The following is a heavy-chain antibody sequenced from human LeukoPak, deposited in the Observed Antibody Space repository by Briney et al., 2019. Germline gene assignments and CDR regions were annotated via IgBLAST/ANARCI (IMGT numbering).Heavy chain of an antibody. V-gene: IGHV4-4*07. D-gene: IGHD3-10*01. Sequence: LSLTCTVSGGSISSYYWSWIRQPAGKGLEWIGRIYTSGSTNYNPSLKSRVTMSVDTSKNQFSLKLSSVTAADTAVYYCARDNNYYGSGSYHDYWGQGTLVTVSS. CDR3: ARDNNYYGSGSYHDY. CDR1: GGSISSYY. J-gene: IGHJ4*02. CDR2: IYTSGST.